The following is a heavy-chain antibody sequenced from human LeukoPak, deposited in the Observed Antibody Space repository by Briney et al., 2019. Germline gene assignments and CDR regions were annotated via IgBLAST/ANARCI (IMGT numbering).Heavy chain of an antibody. Sequence: SETLSLTCTVSGGSISSGSYYGGWIRQPPGKGLEWIGTIYYSGRTNYSGRTNYNSSLKSRVTISIDTSKNQFSLKLSSVTAADTAVYYCARDPIAAAEGDFDYWGQGTLVTVSS. CDR3: ARDPIAAAEGDFDY. D-gene: IGHD6-13*01. V-gene: IGHV4-39*07. CDR2: IYYSGRTNYSGRT. J-gene: IGHJ4*02. CDR1: GGSISSGSYY.